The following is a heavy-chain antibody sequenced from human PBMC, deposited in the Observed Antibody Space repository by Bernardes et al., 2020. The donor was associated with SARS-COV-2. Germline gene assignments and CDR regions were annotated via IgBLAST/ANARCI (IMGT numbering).Heavy chain of an antibody. D-gene: IGHD2-21*01. CDR2: IYYSGST. CDR3: ARHRNAWAGRDCYNSHLDY. Sequence: SETLSLTCTVSGGSISSSSYYWGWIRQPPGKGLEWIGSIYYSGSTYYNPSLKSRVTISVDTSKNQFSLKLSSVTAADTAVYYCARHRNAWAGRDCYNSHLDYWGQGTMVTVDS. CDR1: GGSISSSSYY. V-gene: IGHV4-39*01. J-gene: IGHJ4*02.